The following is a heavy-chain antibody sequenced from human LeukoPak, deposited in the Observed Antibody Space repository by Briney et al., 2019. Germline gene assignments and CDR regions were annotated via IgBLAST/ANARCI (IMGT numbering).Heavy chain of an antibody. Sequence: GGSLRLSCAASGFTFSSYSMNWVRQAPGKGLEWVSYISGAGGNVNYADSVKGRFIISGDNGKNSLYLQMSSLRAEDTAVYYCAIWMGNNADFTGPIDYWGQGTLVTVSS. CDR1: GFTFSSYS. V-gene: IGHV3-48*01. J-gene: IGHJ4*02. CDR3: AIWMGNNADFTGPIDY. CDR2: ISGAGGNV. D-gene: IGHD2-2*03.